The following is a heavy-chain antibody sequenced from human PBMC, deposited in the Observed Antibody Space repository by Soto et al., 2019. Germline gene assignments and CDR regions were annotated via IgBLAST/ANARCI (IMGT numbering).Heavy chain of an antibody. D-gene: IGHD3-10*01. V-gene: IGHV3-30*18. Sequence: EGSLRLSCAASGFTFSSYGMHWVRQAPGKGLEWVAVISYDGSNKYYADSVKGRFTISRDNSKNTLYLQMNSLRAEDTAVYYCAKDLYYYGSGTHAPFDYWGQLTLVPVSS. CDR3: AKDLYYYGSGTHAPFDY. CDR2: ISYDGSNK. CDR1: GFTFSSYG. J-gene: IGHJ4*02.